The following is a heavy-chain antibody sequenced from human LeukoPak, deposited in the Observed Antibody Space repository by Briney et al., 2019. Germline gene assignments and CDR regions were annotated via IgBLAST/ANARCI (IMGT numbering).Heavy chain of an antibody. Sequence: ASVKVSCKASGYTFTSYGISWVRRAPGQGLEWMGWISAYNGNTNYAQKLQGRVTMTTDTSTSTAYMELRSVRSDDTAVYYCARDYDYVWGSYRHTGYYWGQGTLVTVSS. J-gene: IGHJ4*02. CDR3: ARDYDYVWGSYRHTGYY. CDR2: ISAYNGNT. D-gene: IGHD3-16*02. V-gene: IGHV1-18*01. CDR1: GYTFTSYG.